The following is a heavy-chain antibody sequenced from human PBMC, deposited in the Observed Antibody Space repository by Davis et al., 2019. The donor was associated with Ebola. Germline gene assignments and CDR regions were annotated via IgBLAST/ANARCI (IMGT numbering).Heavy chain of an antibody. J-gene: IGHJ4*02. D-gene: IGHD1-26*01. V-gene: IGHV3-73*01. CDR3: TSTAGSVDY. CDR1: GFTFSGSA. Sequence: PGRSLRLSCAASGFTFSGSAMHWVRQASGKGLEWVGRIRSKANSYATAYAASVKGRFTISRDDSKNTAYLQMNSLKTEDTAVYYCTSTAGSVDYWGQGTLVTVSS. CDR2: IRSKANSYAT.